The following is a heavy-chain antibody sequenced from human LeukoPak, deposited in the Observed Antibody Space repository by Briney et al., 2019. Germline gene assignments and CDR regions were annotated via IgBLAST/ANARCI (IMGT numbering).Heavy chain of an antibody. J-gene: IGHJ4*02. D-gene: IGHD3-3*01. Sequence: GGSLRLSCGASGFSFSFYGMHWVRQAPGKGLEWVAFLRYDGTDEDYGDSVKGRFSVSRDNSKNTLYLQMNSLRAEDTAVYYCAKEGSIFGVVIRPYYLDYWGQGTLVTVSS. CDR1: GFSFSFYG. V-gene: IGHV3-30*02. CDR2: LRYDGTDE. CDR3: AKEGSIFGVVIRPYYLDY.